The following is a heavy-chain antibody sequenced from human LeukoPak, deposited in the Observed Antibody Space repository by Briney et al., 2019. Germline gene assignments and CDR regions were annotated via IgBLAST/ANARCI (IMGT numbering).Heavy chain of an antibody. CDR2: IYSGGST. J-gene: IGHJ6*03. CDR1: GLTVSSNY. D-gene: IGHD1-1*01. Sequence: GGSLRLSCAASGLTVSSNYMSWVRQAPGKGLEWVSVIYSGGSTYYADSVMGRFTISRDNSKNTLYLQMNSLRAEDTAVYYCARPGVTGYYYMDVWGKGTTATVSS. V-gene: IGHV3-53*01. CDR3: ARPGVTGYYYMDV.